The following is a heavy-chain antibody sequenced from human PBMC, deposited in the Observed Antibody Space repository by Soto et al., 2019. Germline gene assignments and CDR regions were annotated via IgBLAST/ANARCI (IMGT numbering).Heavy chain of an antibody. D-gene: IGHD6-19*01. CDR2: INHSGST. Sequence: LSLTCAVYGGSFSGYYWSWIRQPPGKGLEYIGEINHSGSTTYNPSLRSRLTISVDTSKNQFSLKLSSVTAADTALYYCARGSIAVAVTPPLDYWGQGTLVTVSS. CDR1: GGSFSGYY. V-gene: IGHV4-34*01. CDR3: ARGSIAVAVTPPLDY. J-gene: IGHJ4*02.